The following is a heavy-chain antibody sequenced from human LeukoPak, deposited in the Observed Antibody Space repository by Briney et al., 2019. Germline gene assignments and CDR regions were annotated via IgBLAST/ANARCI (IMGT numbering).Heavy chain of an antibody. Sequence: PGGSLRLSCAASGFTFSSYSMNWVRQAPGKGLEWVSSISSSSSYIYYADSVKGRFTISRDNAKNSLYLQMNSLRAEDTAVHYCARVSSSGYGYWGQGTLVTVSS. D-gene: IGHD3-22*01. V-gene: IGHV3-21*01. CDR3: ARVSSSGYGY. CDR1: GFTFSSYS. J-gene: IGHJ4*02. CDR2: ISSSSSYI.